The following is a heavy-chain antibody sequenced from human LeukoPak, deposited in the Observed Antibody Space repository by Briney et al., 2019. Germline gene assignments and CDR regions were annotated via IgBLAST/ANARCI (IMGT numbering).Heavy chain of an antibody. CDR3: AKDQYDSSGPFDN. Sequence: GESLRLSCVATGFTFSRYAMSWVRQAPGKGLEWVSLISGSGGSTKYADSVKGRFTISRDNSKNTLYLQMNSLRAEDTAVYYCAKDQYDSSGPFDNWGQGTLVTVSS. V-gene: IGHV3-23*01. J-gene: IGHJ4*02. CDR2: ISGSGGST. D-gene: IGHD3-22*01. CDR1: GFTFSRYA.